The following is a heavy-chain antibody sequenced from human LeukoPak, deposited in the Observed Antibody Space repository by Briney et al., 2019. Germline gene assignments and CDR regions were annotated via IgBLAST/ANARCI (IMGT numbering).Heavy chain of an antibody. V-gene: IGHV3-30*02. D-gene: IGHD2-2*01. CDR2: IRYDGSDK. Sequence: PGGSLRLSCAASGFPFSSYGMHWVRQAPGKGLVWVAFIRYDGSDKYYADSVKGRLTISRDNSKNTLYLQMYSLRAEDTAVYYCAKGSYYCSSSSCPQYYYYMDVWGKGTTVTVSS. CDR3: AKGSYYCSSSSCPQYYYYMDV. J-gene: IGHJ6*03. CDR1: GFPFSSYG.